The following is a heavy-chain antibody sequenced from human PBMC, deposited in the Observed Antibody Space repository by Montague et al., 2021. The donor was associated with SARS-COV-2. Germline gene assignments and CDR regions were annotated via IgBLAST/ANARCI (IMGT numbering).Heavy chain of an antibody. CDR3: AESLHVFREAAGPYDF. D-gene: IGHD6-13*01. Sequence: SETLSLTCNVSGDSINNGNYYWSWIRQSPGKGLEWIGSIYYSGTAXYXXXXSTRATMSVDTSKNKFSLTLSSLTASDTAVYYCAESLHVFREAAGPYDFWGQGTMVTVSS. V-gene: IGHV4-39*01. CDR1: GDSINNGNYY. J-gene: IGHJ4*02. CDR2: IYYSGTA.